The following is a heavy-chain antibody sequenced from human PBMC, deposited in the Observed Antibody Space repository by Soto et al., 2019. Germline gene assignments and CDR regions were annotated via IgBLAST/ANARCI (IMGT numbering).Heavy chain of an antibody. J-gene: IGHJ4*02. CDR1: GDTFTDYY. CDR3: ARSRYSSNSFDY. V-gene: IGHV1-2*04. Sequence: ASVKVSCKASGDTFTDYYIHWVRQAPGQGLEWMGWINPNSGGTNYAQNFQGWVTMTRDTSISTAYMELSRLTSDDTAVYYCARSRYSSNSFDYWGQGTLVTSPQ. D-gene: IGHD6-13*01. CDR2: INPNSGGT.